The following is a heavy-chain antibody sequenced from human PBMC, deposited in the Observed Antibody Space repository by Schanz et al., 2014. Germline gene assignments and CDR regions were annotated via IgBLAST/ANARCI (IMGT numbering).Heavy chain of an antibody. CDR2: IYYSGST. Sequence: QVQLQESGPGLVKPSQTLSLTCTVSGGSISSGGYYWSWIRQHPGKGLEWIGYIYYSGSTYYNPSLKSRVPIAVDKSKNQFSLKVRALTAADTAVYYCARDSLRGATGGYGMDVWGQGTTVAVSS. J-gene: IGHJ6*02. CDR3: ARDSLRGATGGYGMDV. V-gene: IGHV4-31*03. CDR1: GGSISSGGYY. D-gene: IGHD2-8*02.